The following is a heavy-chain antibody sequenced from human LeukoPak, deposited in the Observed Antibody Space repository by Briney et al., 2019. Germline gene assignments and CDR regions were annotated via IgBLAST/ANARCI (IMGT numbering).Heavy chain of an antibody. CDR1: GVSINDYY. V-gene: IGHV4-34*01. CDR2: ISHTEGT. Sequence: SETLSLTCGVFGVSINDYYWSWIRQSPRKGLEWIGEISHTEGTKYNPSLESRVIMSVGTSENQLSLKLIFVTAAETAVYYCARIRCGHSGSVCYNHWGLGTLVTVSS. CDR3: ARIRCGHSGSVCYNH. D-gene: IGHD2-21*01. J-gene: IGHJ4*02.